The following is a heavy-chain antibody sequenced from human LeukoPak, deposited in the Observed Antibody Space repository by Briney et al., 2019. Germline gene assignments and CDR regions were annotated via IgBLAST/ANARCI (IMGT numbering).Heavy chain of an antibody. CDR2: IYYTGTT. Sequence: PSETLSLTCTVPGGSLSSHYWSWLRQPPGKGLELIGHIYYTGTTFYNPSLNSRATISLDTSRNQFSLRLTSVTAADTAVYYCARFSSGCSTASCHLAYWGQGTLVTVSS. CDR3: ARFSSGCSTASCHLAY. CDR1: GGSLSSHY. D-gene: IGHD1-26*01. J-gene: IGHJ4*02. V-gene: IGHV4-59*11.